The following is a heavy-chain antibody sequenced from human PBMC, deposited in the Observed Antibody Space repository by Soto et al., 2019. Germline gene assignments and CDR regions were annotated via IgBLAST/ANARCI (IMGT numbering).Heavy chain of an antibody. Sequence: EVQLVESGGGLVQPGGSLRLSCAASGFTFSSYWMSWVRQAPGKGLEWVANIKQDGSEKYYVDSVKGRFTISRDNAKNSLYLQMNSLRAEDTAVYYCARVLPGDSSGYWGYYYYGMDVWGQGTTVTVSS. CDR3: ARVLPGDSSGYWGYYYYGMDV. J-gene: IGHJ6*02. CDR1: GFTFSSYW. V-gene: IGHV3-7*03. CDR2: IKQDGSEK. D-gene: IGHD3-22*01.